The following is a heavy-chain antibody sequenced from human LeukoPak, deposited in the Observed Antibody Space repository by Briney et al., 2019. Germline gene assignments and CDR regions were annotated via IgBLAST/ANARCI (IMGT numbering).Heavy chain of an antibody. V-gene: IGHV3-15*01. D-gene: IGHD4-17*01. CDR1: GFSFSNAC. J-gene: IGHJ4*02. CDR3: ATLAPTTD. CDR2: IKSKSNGGTT. Sequence: GGSLRLSCAASGFSFSNACMSWVRQAPGKGLECVGRIKSKSNGGTTDYTAPVKDRFTISRDDSKNTLYLQMNSLKTEDTAVYYCATLAPTTDWGQGTLVTVSS.